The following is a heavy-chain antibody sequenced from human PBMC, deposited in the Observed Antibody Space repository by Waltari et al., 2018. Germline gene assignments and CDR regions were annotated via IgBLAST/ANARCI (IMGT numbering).Heavy chain of an antibody. V-gene: IGHV3-43*01. CDR3: VAGSQRWELKY. D-gene: IGHD1-7*01. CDR2: ISWDGSAT. Sequence: EVHLVESGGVVLQPGGSVRLSCAASGFDFKGYAMHWVRQPPGKCLGWFALISWDGSATDYVDSVKGRFTISRDNRKNSLSLQMNSVKTEDTALYYCVAGSQRWELKYWGQGTLVTASS. CDR1: GFDFKGYA. J-gene: IGHJ4*02.